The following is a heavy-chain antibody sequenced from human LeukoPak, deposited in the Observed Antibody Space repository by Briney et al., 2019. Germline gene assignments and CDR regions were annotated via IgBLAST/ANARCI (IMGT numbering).Heavy chain of an antibody. CDR1: GLTFSSSW. Sequence: GGSLRLSCAVSGLTFSSSWMDWVRQSPGRGLEWVANIKQDGSEKYYADSVKGRFTISRDNAKNSVFLQMSSLRVEDTAVYYCVRDRTLGVRDGFILAWGQGTLVTVSS. J-gene: IGHJ5*02. V-gene: IGHV3-7*01. CDR2: IKQDGSEK. D-gene: IGHD5-24*01. CDR3: VRDRTLGVRDGFILA.